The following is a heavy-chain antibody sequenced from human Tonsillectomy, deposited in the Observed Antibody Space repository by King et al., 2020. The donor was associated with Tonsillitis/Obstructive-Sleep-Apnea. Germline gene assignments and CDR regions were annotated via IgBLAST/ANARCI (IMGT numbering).Heavy chain of an antibody. CDR2: INHSGST. V-gene: IGHV4-34*01. CDR3: ARGGTNYGSGTYNWFDP. Sequence: QVQLQQWGAGLLKPSETLSLTCAVYGGSFSGYYWSWNRQPPGKGLEWIGEINHSGSTNYNPSLKSRVTISVDTSKNQFSLKLSSVTAADTAVYYCARGGTNYGSGTYNWFDPWGQGTLVTVSS. D-gene: IGHD3-10*01. CDR1: GGSFSGYY. J-gene: IGHJ5*02.